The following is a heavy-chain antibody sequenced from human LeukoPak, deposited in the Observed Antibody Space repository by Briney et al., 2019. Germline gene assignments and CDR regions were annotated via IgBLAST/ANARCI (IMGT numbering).Heavy chain of an antibody. CDR3: AKVATWTYFDY. CDR2: ISGSGCST. D-gene: IGHD3/OR15-3a*01. V-gene: IGHV3-23*01. Sequence: GGSLRLSCAASGFTFSSYAMGWVRQAPGKGLEWVSAISGSGCSTYYADSVKGRFTISRDKSNNTLYLQMHSLGAEDTAVYYCAKVATWTYFDYWGQGTLVTVSS. J-gene: IGHJ4*02. CDR1: GFTFSSYA.